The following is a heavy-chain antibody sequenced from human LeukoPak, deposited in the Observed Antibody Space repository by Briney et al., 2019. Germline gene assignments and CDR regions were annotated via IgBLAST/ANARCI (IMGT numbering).Heavy chain of an antibody. CDR2: IWHSGTT. CDR3: ARHYGP. CDR1: GASIISNNW. D-gene: IGHD3-16*01. Sequence: PSETLSLTCAVSGASIISNNWWSWVRQPSGKGLEWIGEIWHSGTTNYNPSLKSRVTISVDKSKNQFSLKLNSVTAADTAVYYCARHYGPWGQGTLVTVSS. V-gene: IGHV4-4*02. J-gene: IGHJ5*02.